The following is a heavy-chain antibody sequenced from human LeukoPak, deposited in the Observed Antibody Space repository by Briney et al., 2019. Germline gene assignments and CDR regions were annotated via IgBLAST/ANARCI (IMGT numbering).Heavy chain of an antibody. CDR2: ISGSGGST. CDR3: AKPLIVNRRNYDFWSCYYYY. J-gene: IGHJ4*02. V-gene: IGHV3-23*01. CDR1: GFTFSSYA. D-gene: IGHD3-3*01. Sequence: PGGSLRLSCAASGFTFSSYAMSWVRQAPGKGLEWVSAISGSGGSTYYADSVKGRFTISRDNSKNTLYLQMNSLRAEDTAVYYCAKPLIVNRRNYDFWSCYYYYWGQGTLVTVSS.